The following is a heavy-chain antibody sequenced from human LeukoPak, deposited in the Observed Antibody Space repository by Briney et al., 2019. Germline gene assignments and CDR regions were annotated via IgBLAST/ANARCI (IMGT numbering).Heavy chain of an antibody. Sequence: GSLRLSCAASGFTFSSYAMSWVRQAPGKGLEWVSAISGSGGSTYYADSVKGRVTISRDNSKNTLYLQMNSLRAEDTAVYYCAKDIFSHYCGSGSYMGAGYAFDIWGQGTMVTVSS. V-gene: IGHV3-23*01. CDR3: AKDIFSHYCGSGSYMGAGYAFDI. D-gene: IGHD3-10*01. CDR1: GFTFSSYA. CDR2: ISGSGGST. J-gene: IGHJ3*02.